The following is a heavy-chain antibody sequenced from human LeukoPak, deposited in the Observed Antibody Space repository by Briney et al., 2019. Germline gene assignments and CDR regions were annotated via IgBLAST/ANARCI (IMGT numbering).Heavy chain of an antibody. J-gene: IGHJ4*02. CDR2: IYPGDSDT. CDR3: AKVKEGKPNLRLRLLFDY. Sequence: GESLKISCQGSGYSFTTNWLGWVRQMPGKGLEWMGIIYPGDSDTRYSPSFQGQVTISADKPISTAYLQWSSLRAEDTAVYYCAKVKEGKPNLRLRLLFDYWGQGTLVTVSS. V-gene: IGHV5-51*04. CDR1: GYSFTTNW. D-gene: IGHD4-17*01.